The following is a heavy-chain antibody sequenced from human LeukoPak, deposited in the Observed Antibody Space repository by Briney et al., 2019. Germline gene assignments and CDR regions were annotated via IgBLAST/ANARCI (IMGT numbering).Heavy chain of an antibody. J-gene: IGHJ6*02. D-gene: IGHD3-10*01. V-gene: IGHV3-23*01. CDR1: GFTFSSYA. Sequence: PGGSLRLSCAASGFTFSSYAMSWVRQAPGKGLEWVSAISVSGGSTYYADSVKGRFTISRDNSKNTLYLQMNSLRAEDTAVYYCAKGKRYYYGSGIRYYYYGMDVWGQGTTVTVSS. CDR2: ISVSGGST. CDR3: AKGKRYYYGSGIRYYYYGMDV.